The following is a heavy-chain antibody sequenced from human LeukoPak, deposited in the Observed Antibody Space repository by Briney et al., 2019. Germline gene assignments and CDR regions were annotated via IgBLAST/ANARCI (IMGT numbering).Heavy chain of an antibody. Sequence: PSETLSLTCTASGGSISSYYWSWVRQPPGKGLEWIGYIYYSGDTNYNPSLKSRVTISVDTSNNQFSLKLSSVTAADTAVYYCALGDCSSTSCYVFDYWGQGTLVTVSS. D-gene: IGHD2-2*01. CDR3: ALGDCSSTSCYVFDY. V-gene: IGHV4-59*01. J-gene: IGHJ4*02. CDR1: GGSISSYY. CDR2: IYYSGDT.